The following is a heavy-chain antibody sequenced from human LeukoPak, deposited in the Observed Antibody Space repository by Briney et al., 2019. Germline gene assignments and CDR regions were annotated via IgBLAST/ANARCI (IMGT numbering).Heavy chain of an antibody. D-gene: IGHD3-9*01. CDR2: INHSGST. V-gene: IGHV4-34*01. CDR3: ARGVSADILTGYYNWFDP. J-gene: IGHJ5*02. Sequence: SETLSLTCAVYGGSFSGYYWSWIRQPPGEGLEWIGEINHSGSTNYNPSLKSRVTISVDTSKNQFSLKLSSVTAADTAVYYCARGVSADILTGYYNWFDPWGQGTLVTVSS. CDR1: GGSFSGYY.